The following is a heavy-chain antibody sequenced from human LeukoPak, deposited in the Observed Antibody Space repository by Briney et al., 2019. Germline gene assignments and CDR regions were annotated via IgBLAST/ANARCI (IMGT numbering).Heavy chain of an antibody. V-gene: IGHV3-23*01. Sequence: PGGSLRLSCAASGFTFSSYAMSWVRQAPGKGLEWVSAISGSGGSTYYADSVKGRFTISRDISKNTLYLQMNSLRAEDTAAYYSAKDLVAAAGRYYYYYYGMDVWGQGTTVTVSS. CDR3: AKDLVAAAGRYYYYYYGMDV. CDR1: GFTFSSYA. D-gene: IGHD6-13*01. J-gene: IGHJ6*02. CDR2: ISGSGGST.